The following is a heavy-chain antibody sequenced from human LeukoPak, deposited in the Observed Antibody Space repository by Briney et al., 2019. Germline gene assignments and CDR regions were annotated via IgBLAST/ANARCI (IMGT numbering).Heavy chain of an antibody. CDR3: ARGQNRSGRWLQPRALDY. D-gene: IGHD5-24*01. CDR2: INHSGST. J-gene: IGHJ4*02. CDR1: GGSFSGYY. Sequence: SGTLSLTCAVYGGSFSGYYWSWIRQPPGKGLEWIGEINHSGSTNYNPSLKSRVTISVDTSKNQFSLKLSSVTAADTAVYYCARGQNRSGRWLQPRALDYWGQGTLVTVSS. V-gene: IGHV4-34*01.